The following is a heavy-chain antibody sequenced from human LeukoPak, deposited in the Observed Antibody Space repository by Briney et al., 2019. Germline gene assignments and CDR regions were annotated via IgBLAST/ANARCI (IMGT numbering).Heavy chain of an antibody. D-gene: IGHD6-6*01. Sequence: GGSLRLSCAASGFTFSNYGMHWVRQAPGKGLEWVAFIRYDGSIKYYADSVKGRFTISRDNSETTLYLQMNCLRAEDTAVYYCAKDGGGKAAPNGGAFDIWGQGTMVTVSS. CDR1: GFTFSNYG. V-gene: IGHV3-30*02. CDR3: AKDGGGKAAPNGGAFDI. CDR2: IRYDGSIK. J-gene: IGHJ3*02.